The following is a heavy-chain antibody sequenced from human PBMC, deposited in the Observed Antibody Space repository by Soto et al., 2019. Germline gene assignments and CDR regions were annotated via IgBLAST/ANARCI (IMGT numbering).Heavy chain of an antibody. D-gene: IGHD3-22*01. CDR1: GFTFSSNG. V-gene: IGHV3-33*01. Sequence: QVQLVESGGGVVQPGRSLRLSCAASGFTFSSNGMHWVRQAPGKGLEWVAVIWYDGSNKYYADSVKGRFTISRDNSKNTLYLQLNSLRAEDTAVYYCARQESSGYYYGFDSWGQGTLVTVSS. CDR2: IWYDGSNK. J-gene: IGHJ4*02. CDR3: ARQESSGYYYGFDS.